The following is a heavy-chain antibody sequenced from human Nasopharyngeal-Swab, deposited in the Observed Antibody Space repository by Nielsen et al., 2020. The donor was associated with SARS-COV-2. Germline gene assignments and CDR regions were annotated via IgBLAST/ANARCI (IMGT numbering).Heavy chain of an antibody. CDR3: ARGRRGTMIVVPQRNWFDP. Sequence: GESLKISCKGSGYSFTNYWISWVRQMPGKGLEWMGRIDPSDSYTNYSPSFQGHVTMSADKSISIAYLQWSSLKASDTAMYYCARGRRGTMIVVPQRNWFDPWGQGTLVTVSS. D-gene: IGHD3-22*01. V-gene: IGHV5-10-1*01. J-gene: IGHJ5*02. CDR1: GYSFTNYW. CDR2: IDPSDSYT.